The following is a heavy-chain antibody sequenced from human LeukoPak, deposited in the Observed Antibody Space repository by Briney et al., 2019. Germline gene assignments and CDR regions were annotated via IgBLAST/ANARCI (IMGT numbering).Heavy chain of an antibody. CDR1: GFTFSSSA. D-gene: IGHD5-18*01. Sequence: GGSLRLSCAASGFTFSSSAMSWVRQAPEKGLDWVSVISGSAHKIRYADSVKGRFTISRDNSENIVYLQMNNLRVEDTAVYYCAGRRTGYSSGYGHWGQGTLVTVSS. CDR3: AGRRTGYSSGYGH. J-gene: IGHJ4*02. V-gene: IGHV3-23*01. CDR2: ISGSAHKI.